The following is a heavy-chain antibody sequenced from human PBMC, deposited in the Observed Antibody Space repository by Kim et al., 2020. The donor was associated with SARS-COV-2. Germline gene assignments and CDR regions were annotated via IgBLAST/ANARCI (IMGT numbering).Heavy chain of an antibody. Sequence: GGSLRLSCAASGFSFSEWWMDWVRQAPGKGPEWVARMDNDGTTTLYADSVKGRFTISRDNSKNTLYLQMTGLRADDTDVYYCTRGPFWGQGTLVTVSS. CDR1: GFSFSEWW. CDR2: MDNDGTTT. V-gene: IGHV3-74*01. J-gene: IGHJ4*02. CDR3: TRGPF.